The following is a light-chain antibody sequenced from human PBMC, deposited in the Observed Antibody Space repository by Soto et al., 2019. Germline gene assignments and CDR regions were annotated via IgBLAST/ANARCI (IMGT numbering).Light chain of an antibody. CDR2: TIS. CDR1: QDIKRC. J-gene: IGKJ4*01. CDR3: QQVNTDPVT. Sequence: DVQLTKSAAFLDASVGDILTITCRASQDIKRCLAGYQQKPGQAPKLLTSTISTLQSGVQARFSGSGSGTECTRTVSSLQPDDFATCYCQQVNTDPVTFGGGTKVEI. V-gene: IGKV1-9*01.